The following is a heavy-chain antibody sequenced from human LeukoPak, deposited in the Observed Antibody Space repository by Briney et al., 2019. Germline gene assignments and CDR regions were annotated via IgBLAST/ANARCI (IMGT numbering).Heavy chain of an antibody. CDR1: GYTLTELS. CDR2: FDPEDGET. V-gene: IGHV1-24*01. D-gene: IGHD6-19*01. CDR3: ATTGEQWLAPSKNWFDP. Sequence: ASVKVSCKVSGYTLTELSMHCVRQAPGKGLEWMGGFDPEDGETIYAQKFQGRVTMTEDTSTDTAYMELSSLRSEDTAVYYCATTGEQWLAPSKNWFDPWGQGTLVTVAS. J-gene: IGHJ5*02.